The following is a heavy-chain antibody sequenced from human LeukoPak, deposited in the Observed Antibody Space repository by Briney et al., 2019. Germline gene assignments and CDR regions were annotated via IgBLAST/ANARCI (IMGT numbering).Heavy chain of an antibody. Sequence: GGSLRLSCAASGFTFSSYRMSWVGQAPGKGLEWVSSISSSSSYIYYAESVKGRFTISRDNAKNSVYLQMNSLRAEDTVVYYCARGTYYYDSSGYYFVDYWGQGTLVTVSS. CDR3: ARGTYYYDSSGYYFVDY. D-gene: IGHD3-22*01. CDR1: GFTFSSYR. V-gene: IGHV3-21*01. CDR2: ISSSSSYI. J-gene: IGHJ4*02.